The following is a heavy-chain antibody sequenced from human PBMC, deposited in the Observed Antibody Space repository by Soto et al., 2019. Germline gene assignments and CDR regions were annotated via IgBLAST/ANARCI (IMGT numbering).Heavy chain of an antibody. Sequence: GVLRLSCAASGFTFSSYAMSWVRQAPGKGLEWVSAISGSGGSTYYADSVKGRFTISRDNSKNTLYLQMNSLRAEDTAVYYCAKEARYYYDSSGYYRPLGYWGQGTLVTVSS. CDR3: AKEARYYYDSSGYYRPLGY. V-gene: IGHV3-23*01. D-gene: IGHD3-22*01. CDR1: GFTFSSYA. J-gene: IGHJ4*02. CDR2: ISGSGGST.